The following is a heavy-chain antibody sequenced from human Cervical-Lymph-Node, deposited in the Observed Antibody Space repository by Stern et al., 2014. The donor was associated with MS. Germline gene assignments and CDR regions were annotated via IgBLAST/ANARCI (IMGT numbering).Heavy chain of an antibody. J-gene: IGHJ1*01. CDR3: AREGGNTAEYFQH. Sequence: QMQLVQYGGGVVQPGRSLRLSCAASGFTFSSSGMHWVRQAPGKGLEWLAIIWYDGSNRYYADSVKGRFTISRDNSKNTLYLQMNSLRAEDTAVYYCAREGGNTAEYFQHWGQGTLVTVSS. CDR2: IWYDGSNR. D-gene: IGHD4-23*01. V-gene: IGHV3-33*01. CDR1: GFTFSSSG.